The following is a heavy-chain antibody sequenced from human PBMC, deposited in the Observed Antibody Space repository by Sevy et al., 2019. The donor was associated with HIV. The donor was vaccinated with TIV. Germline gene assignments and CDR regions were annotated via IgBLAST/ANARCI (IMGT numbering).Heavy chain of an antibody. V-gene: IGHV3-30*18. CDR1: GFTFNNYG. Sequence: GGSLRLSCAASGFTFNNYGIYWVRQAPGRGLEWVSFISQNGDNKYYAGSMEGRFTISIDNSNNTVYLQIQSLRADDMVTYYFAKAHIIPLLTLDYWGQGTLVSVSS. CDR2: ISQNGDNK. CDR3: AKAHIIPLLTLDY. D-gene: IGHD2-21*01. J-gene: IGHJ4*02.